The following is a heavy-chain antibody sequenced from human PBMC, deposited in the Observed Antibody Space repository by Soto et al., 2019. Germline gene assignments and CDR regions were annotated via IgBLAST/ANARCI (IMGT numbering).Heavy chain of an antibody. CDR3: ARAVGDPLYYLDY. V-gene: IGHV4-59*08. J-gene: IGHJ4*02. CDR1: SDSISSYY. Sequence: QVQLQESGPGLVRPSETLSLTCTVSSDSISSYYWIWFRQSPGKGLEWIGYTDYGGNTNYNPSLKSRVTISGDTSKNQFSLRLSSVTAADTAVYYCARAVGDPLYYLDYWGQGTLVTVSS. D-gene: IGHD6-19*01. CDR2: TDYGGNT.